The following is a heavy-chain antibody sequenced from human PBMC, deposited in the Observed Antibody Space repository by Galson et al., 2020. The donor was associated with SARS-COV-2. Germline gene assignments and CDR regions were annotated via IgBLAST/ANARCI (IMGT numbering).Heavy chain of an antibody. Sequence: GESLKISCAASGFTVSSNYMSWVRQAPGKGLEWVSVIYSGGSTYYADSVKGGFTISRDNSKNTLYLQMNSLIAEDTAVYYCARNRPSITMRWSFAFDIWGQGTMVTVSS. CDR3: ARNRPSITMRWSFAFDI. CDR2: IYSGGST. CDR1: GFTVSSNY. D-gene: IGHD3-10*01. V-gene: IGHV3-66*01. J-gene: IGHJ3*02.